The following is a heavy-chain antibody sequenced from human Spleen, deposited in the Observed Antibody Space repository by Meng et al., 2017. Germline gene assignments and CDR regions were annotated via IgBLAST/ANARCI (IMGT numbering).Heavy chain of an antibody. V-gene: IGHV4-4*02. CDR1: GGTIFSNNW. D-gene: IGHD3-3*01. CDR2: INHSGTN. CDR3: AGDSGLLEWLKYLDH. Sequence: QGLSQGLWRGRVKLSGTLSLTCAVYGGTIFSNNWWRWVRQATGKWLEWIGEINHSGTNNYNSSRKSRVTISLDDSKNQFSLKVSSVTAADTAVYYCAGDSGLLEWLKYLDHWGQGTLVTVSS. J-gene: IGHJ4*02.